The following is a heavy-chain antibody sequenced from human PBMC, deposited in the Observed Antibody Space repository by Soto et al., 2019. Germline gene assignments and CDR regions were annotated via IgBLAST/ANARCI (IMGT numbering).Heavy chain of an antibody. V-gene: IGHV1-18*01. CDR1: GYTFTSYG. J-gene: IGHJ6*02. D-gene: IGHD2-2*01. Sequence: ASVKVSCKASGYTFTSYGISWVRQAPGQGLEWMGWISAYNGNTNYAQKLQGRVTMTTDTSTSTAYMELRGLRSDDTAVYYCARDRGIVLVPAAPYYYYYGMDVWGQGTTVTVS. CDR2: ISAYNGNT. CDR3: ARDRGIVLVPAAPYYYYYGMDV.